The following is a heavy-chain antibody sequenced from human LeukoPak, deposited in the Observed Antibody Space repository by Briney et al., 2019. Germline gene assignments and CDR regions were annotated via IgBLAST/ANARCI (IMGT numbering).Heavy chain of an antibody. Sequence: GGSLRLSCAASGFTFSSYAMHWVRQAPGKGLERVAVISYDGSNKYYADSVKGRFTISRDNSKNTLYLQMNSLRADDTAVYYCAGQWLVNEEAFDPWGQGTLVTVSS. CDR3: AGQWLVNEEAFDP. CDR2: ISYDGSNK. J-gene: IGHJ5*02. D-gene: IGHD6-19*01. V-gene: IGHV3-30-3*01. CDR1: GFTFSSYA.